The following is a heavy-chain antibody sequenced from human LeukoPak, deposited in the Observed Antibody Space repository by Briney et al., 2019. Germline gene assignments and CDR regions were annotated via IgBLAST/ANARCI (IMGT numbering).Heavy chain of an antibody. CDR1: GFTFDDYA. J-gene: IGHJ3*02. CDR2: ISWNSVSI. Sequence: PGGSLRLSCAASGFTFDDYAMRWVRQGPGKGLEWVSGISWNSVSIGYADSVKGRFTISRDNAKNSLYLQMNSLRPEDMALFFCVKDMAASGHDAFDIWGQGTMVTVSS. CDR3: VKDMAASGHDAFDI. D-gene: IGHD3-3*01. V-gene: IGHV3-9*03.